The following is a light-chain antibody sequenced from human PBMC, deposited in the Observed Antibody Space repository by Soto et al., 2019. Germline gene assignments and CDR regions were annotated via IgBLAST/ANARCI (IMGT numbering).Light chain of an antibody. CDR1: QSVGSNY. CDR2: GAS. CDR3: HQYSTSPPWT. Sequence: EIVLTPSPGTLSLLPGERATLSCRSSQSVGSNYLAWYQQKPGRAPRLLIYGASSRATGIPDRSTGSGSGTDFTLTISRLEPEDSAVYYCHQYSTSPPWTFGQGTKVEIK. J-gene: IGKJ1*01. V-gene: IGKV3-20*01.